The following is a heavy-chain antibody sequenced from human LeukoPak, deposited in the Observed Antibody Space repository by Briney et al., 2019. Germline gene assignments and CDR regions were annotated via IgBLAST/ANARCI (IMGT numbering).Heavy chain of an antibody. D-gene: IGHD6-13*01. Sequence: GGSLRLSCAASGFTFSSYAMNWVRQAPGKGLEWVSGISDSGGSPHYADSVKGRFTIFRDNSKNTLYLQMNSLRVEDTAVYYCAKSTHGSWYSAFDIWGQGTMVTVSS. V-gene: IGHV3-23*01. CDR3: AKSTHGSWYSAFDI. CDR1: GFTFSSYA. CDR2: ISDSGGSP. J-gene: IGHJ3*02.